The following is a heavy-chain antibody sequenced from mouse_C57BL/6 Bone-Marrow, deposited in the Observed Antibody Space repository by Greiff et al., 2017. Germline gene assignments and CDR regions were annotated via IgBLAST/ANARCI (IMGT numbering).Heavy chain of an antibody. V-gene: IGHV1-61*01. CDR2: IYPSDSET. D-gene: IGHD2-1*01. CDR3: ARSRYGNIFAY. Sequence: VKLQQSGAELVRPGSSVKLSCKASGYTFTSYWMDWVKQRPGQGLEWIGNIYPSDSETHYNQKFKDKATLTVDKSSSTAYMQLSSLTSEDSAVYYCARSRYGNIFAYWGQGTLVTVSA. J-gene: IGHJ3*01. CDR1: GYTFTSYW.